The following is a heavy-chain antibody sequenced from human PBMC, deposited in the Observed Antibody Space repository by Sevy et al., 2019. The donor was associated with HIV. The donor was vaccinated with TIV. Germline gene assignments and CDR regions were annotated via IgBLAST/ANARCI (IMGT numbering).Heavy chain of an antibody. CDR1: GFTFSSYA. J-gene: IGHJ6*02. Sequence: GGSLRLSCAASGFTFSSYAMHWVRQAPGKGLEWVAVISYDGSNKYYADSVKGRFTISRDNSKNTLYLQMNSLRAEDTAVYYCARAYVDTAMVPPYGMDVWGQGTTVTVSS. CDR2: ISYDGSNK. D-gene: IGHD5-18*01. CDR3: ARAYVDTAMVPPYGMDV. V-gene: IGHV3-30*04.